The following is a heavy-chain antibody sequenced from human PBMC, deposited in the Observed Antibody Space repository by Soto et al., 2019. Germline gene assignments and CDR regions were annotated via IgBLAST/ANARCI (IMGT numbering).Heavy chain of an antibody. Sequence: GGSLRLSCAASGFTFSNAWMNWVRQAPGKGLEWVGRIKSKTDGGTTDYAAPVKGRFTISRDDSKDTLYLQMNSLRAEDTAVYYCARDPALYSYGYYFDYWGQGTLVTVSS. CDR2: IKSKTDGGTT. CDR3: ARDPALYSYGYYFDY. J-gene: IGHJ4*02. V-gene: IGHV3-15*07. CDR1: GFTFSNAW. D-gene: IGHD5-18*01.